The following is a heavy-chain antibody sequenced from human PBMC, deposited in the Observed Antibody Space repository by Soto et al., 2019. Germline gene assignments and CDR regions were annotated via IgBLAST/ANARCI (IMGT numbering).Heavy chain of an antibody. J-gene: IGHJ6*02. CDR1: GGSISSGGYY. Sequence: LSLTCTVSGGSISSGGYYWSWIRQHPGKGLGWIGYIYYSGSTYDNPSLKSRVTISVDTSKNQFSLKLSSVTAADTAVYYCARGLGGLYYYYGMDVWGQGTTVTVSS. CDR2: IYYSGST. V-gene: IGHV4-31*03. D-gene: IGHD3-16*01. CDR3: ARGLGGLYYYYGMDV.